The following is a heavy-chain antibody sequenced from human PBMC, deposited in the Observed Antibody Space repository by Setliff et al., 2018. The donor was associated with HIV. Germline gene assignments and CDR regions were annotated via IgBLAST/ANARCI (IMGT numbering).Heavy chain of an antibody. CDR1: GDSIISSNY. D-gene: IGHD2-8*01. J-gene: IGHJ6*03. CDR2: IYYTGST. Sequence: TLSLTCAVSGDSIISSNYWSWVRQHPGKGLEWIGYIYYTGSTYSNPSLQSRVRISVDTSKNQFSLRLSSVTAADTAVYFCARDSANGKTANLNYLDVWGKGTTVTVSS. V-gene: IGHV4-31*11. CDR3: ARDSANGKTANLNYLDV.